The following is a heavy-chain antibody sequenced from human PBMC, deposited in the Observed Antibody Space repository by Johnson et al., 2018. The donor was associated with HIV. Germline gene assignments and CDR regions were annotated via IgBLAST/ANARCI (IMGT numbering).Heavy chain of an antibody. CDR1: GFTFSDYY. Sequence: VQLVESGGGVVRPGGSLRLSCAVSGFTFSDYYMSWIRQAPGKGLEWVAVIWYDGSNKYYADSVKGRFTISRDNSKNTLYLQMNSLRAEDTAVYYCARDGGYGSGPPDAFDIWGQGTMVTVSS. J-gene: IGHJ3*02. CDR2: IWYDGSNK. V-gene: IGHV3-33*08. CDR3: ARDGGYGSGPPDAFDI. D-gene: IGHD3-10*01.